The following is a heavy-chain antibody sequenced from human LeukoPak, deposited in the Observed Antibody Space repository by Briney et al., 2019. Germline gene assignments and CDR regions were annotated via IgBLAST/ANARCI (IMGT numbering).Heavy chain of an antibody. D-gene: IGHD3-3*01. J-gene: IGHJ6*02. CDR2: ISSNGISP. CDR3: VRAHSIHNYHYGIDV. CDR1: GFTFGDFA. Sequence: GGSLRLSCAASGFTFGDFAMHWLRQAPGKGLEYVSTISSNGISPYYANSVKGRFTISRDNSKNTLYLQMGSLRADDTAVYYCVRAHSIHNYHYGIDVWGHGTTVTVSS. V-gene: IGHV3-64*01.